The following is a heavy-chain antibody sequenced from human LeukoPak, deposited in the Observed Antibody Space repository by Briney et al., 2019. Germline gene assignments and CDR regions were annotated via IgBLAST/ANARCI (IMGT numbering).Heavy chain of an antibody. J-gene: IGHJ3*02. V-gene: IGHV3-23*01. D-gene: IGHD6-19*01. CDR2: ISGSGGST. Sequence: GGSLRLSCAASGFTFSSYAMSWVRQAPGKGLEWVSDISGSGGSTYYADSVKGRFTISRDNSKSTLYLQMNSLRAEDTAVYYCAKKIHGIAVPGVNDAFDIWGQGTMVTVSS. CDR1: GFTFSSYA. CDR3: AKKIHGIAVPGVNDAFDI.